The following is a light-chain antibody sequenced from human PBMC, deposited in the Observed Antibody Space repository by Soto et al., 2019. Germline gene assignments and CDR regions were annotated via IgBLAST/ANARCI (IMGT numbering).Light chain of an antibody. Sequence: DIVMTQSPDSLAVSLGEMATINCKSSQTVLDSSNNSDYLTWYQQKPGQPPKLLIYWASTREFGVPDRFSGSGSGTDFTLTISSLQAGDVGVYYCQQDYTRPRTFGHGTKVEIK. CDR3: QQDYTRPRT. CDR2: WAS. J-gene: IGKJ1*01. CDR1: QTVLDSSNNSDY. V-gene: IGKV4-1*01.